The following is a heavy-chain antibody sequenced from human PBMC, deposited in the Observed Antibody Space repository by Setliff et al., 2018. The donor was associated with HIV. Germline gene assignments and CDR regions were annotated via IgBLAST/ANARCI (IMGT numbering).Heavy chain of an antibody. CDR1: GYTFSDHA. CDR2: IYPDSGET. D-gene: IGHD4-4*01. V-gene: IGHV1-3*01. CDR3: ARGGALTTDWYFDV. Sequence: ASVKVSCKASGYTFSDHAIHWVRQAPGQRPEWMGWIYPDSGETKYSEKIQGRVTITRDSSATTSYMELGSLRSEDTAVYYCARGGALTTDWYFDVWGRGTPVTVSS. J-gene: IGHJ2*01.